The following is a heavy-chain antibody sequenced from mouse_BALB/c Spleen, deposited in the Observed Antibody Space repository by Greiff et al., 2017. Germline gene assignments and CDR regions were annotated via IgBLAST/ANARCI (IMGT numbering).Heavy chain of an antibody. D-gene: IGHD2-2*01. CDR1: GFTFSSFG. V-gene: IGHV5-17*02. CDR3: ARGYPYYAMDY. CDR2: ISSGSSTI. Sequence: DVQLVESGGGLVQPGGSRKLSCAASGFTFSSFGMHWVRQAPEKGLEWVAYISSGSSTIYYADTVKGRFTISRDNPKNTLFLQMTSLRSEDTAMYYCARGYPYYAMDYWGQGTSVTVSS. J-gene: IGHJ4*01.